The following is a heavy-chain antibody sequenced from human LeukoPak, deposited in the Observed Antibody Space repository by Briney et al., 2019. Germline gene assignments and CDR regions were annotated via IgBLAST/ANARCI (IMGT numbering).Heavy chain of an antibody. V-gene: IGHV1-2*02. Sequence: ASVKVSCKASGYTFTSYGISWVRQAPGQGLEWMGWITPNSGGTNYAQKFQGRVTMTRDTSISTAYMELSRLRSDDTAVYYCARDPMVRGVITYYYYMDVWGKGTTVTISS. CDR3: ARDPMVRGVITYYYYMDV. J-gene: IGHJ6*03. CDR2: ITPNSGGT. D-gene: IGHD3-10*01. CDR1: GYTFTSYG.